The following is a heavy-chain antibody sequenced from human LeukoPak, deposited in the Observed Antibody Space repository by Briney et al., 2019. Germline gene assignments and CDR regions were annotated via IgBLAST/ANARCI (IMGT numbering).Heavy chain of an antibody. V-gene: IGHV4-4*07. CDR2: IYTSGST. Sequence: SETLSLTCTVSGGSISSYYWSWIRQPAGKGLEWIGRIYTSGSTNYNPSLKSRVTMSVDTSKNQFSLKPSSVTAADTAVYYCAREYGDYDPNWLDPWGQGTLVTVSS. CDR1: GGSISSYY. CDR3: AREYGDYDPNWLDP. J-gene: IGHJ5*02. D-gene: IGHD4-17*01.